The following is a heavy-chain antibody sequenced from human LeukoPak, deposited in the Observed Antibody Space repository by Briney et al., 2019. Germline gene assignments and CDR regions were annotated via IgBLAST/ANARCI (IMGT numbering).Heavy chain of an antibody. CDR3: ARDLRGCSSTSCYYYFDY. CDR2: IYYSGST. V-gene: IGHV4-59*01. CDR1: GFTFSSYN. D-gene: IGHD2-2*01. J-gene: IGHJ4*02. Sequence: GSLRLSCAASGFTFSSYNMNWVRQAPGKGLEWIGYIYYSGSTNYNPSLKSRVTISVDTSKNQFSLKLSSVTAADTAVYYCARDLRGCSSTSCYYYFDYWGQGTLVTVSS.